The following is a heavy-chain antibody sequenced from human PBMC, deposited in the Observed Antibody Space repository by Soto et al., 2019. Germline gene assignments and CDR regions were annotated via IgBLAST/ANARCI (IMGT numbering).Heavy chain of an antibody. CDR1: GYSFTSYW. Sequence: GESLKISCKGSGYSFTSYWISWVRQMPGKGLEWMGRIDPSDSYTNYSPSFQGHVTISADKSISTAYLQWSSLKASDTAMYYCARLRAYDSSGYYFDYWGQGTLVTVSS. CDR2: IDPSDSYT. J-gene: IGHJ4*02. V-gene: IGHV5-10-1*01. CDR3: ARLRAYDSSGYYFDY. D-gene: IGHD3-22*01.